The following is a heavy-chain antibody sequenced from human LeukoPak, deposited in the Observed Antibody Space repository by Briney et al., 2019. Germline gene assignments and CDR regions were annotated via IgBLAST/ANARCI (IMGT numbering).Heavy chain of an antibody. V-gene: IGHV3-7*04. CDR3: ARDEHQYYSESSGRFGH. Sequence: PGGSLRLSCAATGFTFTNYWMGWVRQAPGKGLEWVANIKQDGTEKFYVDSVKGRFTISRDNAKNSLFLQMNSLRAEDTAVYYCARDEHQYYSESSGRFGHWGQGTLVTVSS. CDR1: GFTFTNYW. D-gene: IGHD3-22*01. CDR2: IKQDGTEK. J-gene: IGHJ4*02.